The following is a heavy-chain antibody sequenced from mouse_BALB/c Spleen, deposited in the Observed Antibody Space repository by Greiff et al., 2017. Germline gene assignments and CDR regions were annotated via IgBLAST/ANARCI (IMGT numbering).Heavy chain of an antibody. J-gene: IGHJ2*01. D-gene: IGHD3-3*01. CDR3: ARQGDRYFDD. CDR1: GYAFTNYL. CDR2: INPGSGGT. Sequence: QVQLQQSGAELVRPGTSVKVSCKASGYAFTNYLIEWVKQRPGQGLEWIGVINPGSGGTNYNEKFKGKATLTADKSSSTAYMQLSSLTSDDSAVYFCARQGDRYFDDWGQGTTLTVSS. V-gene: IGHV1-54*01.